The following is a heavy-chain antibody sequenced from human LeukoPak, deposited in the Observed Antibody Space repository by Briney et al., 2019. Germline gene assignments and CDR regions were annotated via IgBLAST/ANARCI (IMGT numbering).Heavy chain of an antibody. CDR1: GFTFSSLE. J-gene: IGHJ4*02. CDR3: ARRFDC. V-gene: IGHV3-48*03. CDR2: ISSSVSTI. Sequence: GGSLRLSCAASGFTFSSLEMNWVRQAPGKGLEWVSYISSSVSTINYADSVKGRFTISRDNAKNSLYLQMNGLRAEDTAVYYCARRFDCWGQGTLVTVSS.